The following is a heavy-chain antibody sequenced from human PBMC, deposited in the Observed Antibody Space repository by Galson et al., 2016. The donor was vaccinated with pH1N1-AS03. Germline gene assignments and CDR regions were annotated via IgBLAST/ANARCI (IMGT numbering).Heavy chain of an antibody. CDR2: IHHSGSPT. Sequence: LSLTCAVYGGSFSGYYWSWTRQPPGKGLEWIGEIHHSGSPTNYSPSLKSRVTISVDTSKNQFSLKLSPVTAADTAIYFCARGGVFFSGSGSYHNWGQGTLVTVSS. V-gene: IGHV4-34*01. CDR3: ARGGVFFSGSGSYHN. CDR1: GGSFSGYY. J-gene: IGHJ4*02. D-gene: IGHD3-10*01.